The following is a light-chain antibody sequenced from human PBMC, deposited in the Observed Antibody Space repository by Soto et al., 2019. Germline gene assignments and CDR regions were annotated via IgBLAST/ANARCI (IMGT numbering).Light chain of an antibody. CDR1: SSNIGTGYD. V-gene: IGLV1-40*01. CDR2: ANN. Sequence: QSVLTQPPSVSGAPGQRVTISCTGSSSNIGTGYDVHWYQLLPRTAPKLLIYANNNRPSGVPDRFSGSRSGTSASLAITGLQAEHEAEYYCQSYDSSLSASVVFGGGTKLTVL. J-gene: IGLJ2*01. CDR3: QSYDSSLSASVV.